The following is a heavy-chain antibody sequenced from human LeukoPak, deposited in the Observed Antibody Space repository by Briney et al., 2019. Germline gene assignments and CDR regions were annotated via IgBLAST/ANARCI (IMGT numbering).Heavy chain of an antibody. CDR1: GFTFRNYW. V-gene: IGHV3-74*01. CDR3: VRDYEGDYYNYHMDV. Sequence: GGSLRLSCAASGFTFRNYWMHWVRLTPEKGLVWVSRIKTDGTSTAYADSVKGRFTISRDNAKNTLYLQMSSLRAEDTGVYYCVRDYEGDYYNYHMDVWGNGTTVTVAS. D-gene: IGHD3-3*01. CDR2: IKTDGTST. J-gene: IGHJ6*04.